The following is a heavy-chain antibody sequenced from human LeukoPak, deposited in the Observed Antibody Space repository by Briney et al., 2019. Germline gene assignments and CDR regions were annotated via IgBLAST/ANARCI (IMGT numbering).Heavy chain of an antibody. V-gene: IGHV3-74*01. Sequence: QSGGSLRLSCAASGFTFSSYWMHWVRQAPGKGLVWVSRINSDGSSTSYADSVKGRFTISRDNAKNTLYLQMNSLRAEDTAVYYCASSGSYYSICYWGQGTLVTVSS. CDR1: GFTFSSYW. CDR2: INSDGSST. J-gene: IGHJ4*02. CDR3: ASSGSYYSICY. D-gene: IGHD1-26*01.